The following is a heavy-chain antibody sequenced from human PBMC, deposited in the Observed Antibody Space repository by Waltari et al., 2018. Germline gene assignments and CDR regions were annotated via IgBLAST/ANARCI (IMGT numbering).Heavy chain of an antibody. Sequence: QVQLVQSGAEVKKPGASVKVSCKASGYTFTSYDLNWVRQATGQGLERMGWMNTSRGNTGYAQKCQGRVTITRNTSISTAYMELGSLRSEDTAVYYCARLNTGYSSGWSGFDFWGQGTLVTVSS. D-gene: IGHD6-19*01. J-gene: IGHJ4*02. CDR3: ARLNTGYSSGWSGFDF. CDR2: MNTSRGNT. V-gene: IGHV1-8*03. CDR1: GYTFTSYD.